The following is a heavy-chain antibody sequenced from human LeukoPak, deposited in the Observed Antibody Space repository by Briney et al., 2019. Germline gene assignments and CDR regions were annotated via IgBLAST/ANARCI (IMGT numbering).Heavy chain of an antibody. D-gene: IGHD3-22*01. CDR1: GYSFTSYW. Sequence: GESLKISCKGSGYSFTSYWIGRVRQMPGKGLEWMGIIYPGDSDTRYSPSFQGQVTISADKSISTAYLHWSSLKASDTAMYYCARRRAFYYENSATGGDYWGQGTLVTVSS. CDR3: ARRRAFYYENSATGGDY. CDR2: IYPGDSDT. V-gene: IGHV5-51*01. J-gene: IGHJ4*02.